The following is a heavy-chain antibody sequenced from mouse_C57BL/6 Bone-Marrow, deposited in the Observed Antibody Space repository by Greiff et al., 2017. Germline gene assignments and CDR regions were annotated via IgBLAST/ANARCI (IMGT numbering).Heavy chain of an antibody. D-gene: IGHD1-1*01. J-gene: IGHJ3*01. CDR2: IDPSDSYT. CDR3: ARLSYWFAY. Sequence: QVQLQQPGAELVMPGASVKLSCKASGYTFTSYWMHWVKQRPGQGLEWIGEIDPSDSYTNYNQKFTGQSTLTVDKSSSTAYMQLSSLTSEDSAVYYCARLSYWFAYWGQGTLVTVSA. V-gene: IGHV1-69*01. CDR1: GYTFTSYW.